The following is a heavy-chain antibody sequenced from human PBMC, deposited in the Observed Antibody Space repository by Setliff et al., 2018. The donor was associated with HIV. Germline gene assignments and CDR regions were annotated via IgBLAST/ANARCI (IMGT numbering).Heavy chain of an antibody. D-gene: IGHD2-8*01. V-gene: IGHV1-2*06. Sequence: ASVKVSCKASGYTFTGYYVHWVRQAPGQGLEWMGRIIPNSGGTNYAQKFRGRVTMTRDTSISTAYMELTRLRSDDTAVYYCATKLYCTNGVCLDAFDIWGQGTMVT. CDR1: GYTFTGYY. CDR2: IIPNSGGT. J-gene: IGHJ3*02. CDR3: ATKLYCTNGVCLDAFDI.